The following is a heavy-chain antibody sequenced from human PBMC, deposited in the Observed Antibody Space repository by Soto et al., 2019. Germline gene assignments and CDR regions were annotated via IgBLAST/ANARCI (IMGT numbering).Heavy chain of an antibody. CDR2: ISYDGSNK. V-gene: IGHV3-30*18. D-gene: IGHD7-27*01. CDR1: GFTFSSYG. CDR3: AKDLLGPGRAYGMDV. J-gene: IGHJ6*02. Sequence: QVQLVESGGGVVQPGRSLRLSCAASGFTFSSYGMHWVRQAPGKGLEWVAVISYDGSNKYYADSVKGRFTISRDNPKNTLYLQMNSPRAEDTAVYYCAKDLLGPGRAYGMDVWGQGTTVTVSS.